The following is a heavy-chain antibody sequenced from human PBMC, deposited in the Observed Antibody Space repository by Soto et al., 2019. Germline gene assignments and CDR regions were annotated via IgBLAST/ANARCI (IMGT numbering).Heavy chain of an antibody. CDR1: GGSISSGGYY. V-gene: IGHV4-31*03. D-gene: IGHD2-15*01. CDR3: ARSRGEYCSGGSCCSYNWFDP. CDR2: IYYSGST. Sequence: QVQLQESGPGLVKPSQTLSLTCTVSGGSISSGGYYWSWIRQHPGKGLEWIGYIYYSGSTYYNPSPKGRVTISVDTSKNRFSLKLSSVTAADTAVYYCARSRGEYCSGGSCCSYNWFDPWGQGTLVTVSS. J-gene: IGHJ5*02.